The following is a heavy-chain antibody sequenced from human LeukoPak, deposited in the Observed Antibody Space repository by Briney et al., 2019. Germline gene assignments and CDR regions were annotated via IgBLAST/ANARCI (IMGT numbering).Heavy chain of an antibody. Sequence: GASVKVSCKASGYSFTDYYMHWVRQAPRQGLEWMGWINPNSGGTNYAQKYQGRVTMTRDTSISTAYMELSRLRSDDTAVYYCARDIVMVTYGFDPWGQGTLVTVSS. CDR2: INPNSGGT. J-gene: IGHJ5*02. CDR3: ARDIVMVTYGFDP. CDR1: GYSFTDYY. V-gene: IGHV1-2*02. D-gene: IGHD5-18*01.